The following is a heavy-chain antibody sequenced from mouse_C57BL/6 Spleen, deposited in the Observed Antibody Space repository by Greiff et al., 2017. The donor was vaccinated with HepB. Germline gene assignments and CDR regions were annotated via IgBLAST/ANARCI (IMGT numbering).Heavy chain of an antibody. Sequence: VQLQESGGGLVKPGGSLKLSCAASGFTFSSYAMSWVRQTPEKRLEWVATISDGGSYTYYPDNVKGRFTISRDNAKNNLYLQMSHLKSEDTAMYYCASTGEGYFDYWGQGTTLTVSS. V-gene: IGHV5-4*01. CDR2: ISDGGSYT. J-gene: IGHJ2*01. CDR3: ASTGEGYFDY. D-gene: IGHD4-1*01. CDR1: GFTFSSYA.